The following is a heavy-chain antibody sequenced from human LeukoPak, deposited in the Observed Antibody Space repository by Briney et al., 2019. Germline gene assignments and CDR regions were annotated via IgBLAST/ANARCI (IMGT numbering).Heavy chain of an antibody. Sequence: SGRSLTLSCAASGFTFSSYAMSWVRQAPGKGLEWVSAISGSGGSTYYADSVKGRFTISRDNSKNTLYLQMNSPRADDTAVYYCAKDNGGNIVWGQGTLVTVSS. CDR2: ISGSGGST. J-gene: IGHJ4*02. CDR3: AKDNGGNIV. D-gene: IGHD4-23*01. V-gene: IGHV3-23*01. CDR1: GFTFSSYA.